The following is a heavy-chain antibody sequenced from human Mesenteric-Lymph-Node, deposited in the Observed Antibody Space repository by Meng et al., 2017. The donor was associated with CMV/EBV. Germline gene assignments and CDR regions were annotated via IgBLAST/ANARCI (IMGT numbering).Heavy chain of an antibody. Sequence: SGVGLGWIRQPPGKALEWLALIYWDDDKRYSPSLKSRLTITKDTSKNQVVLTMTNMDPVDTATYYCAHNKYYYDSSGYYYFQAFDYWGQGTLVTVSS. CDR3: AHNKYYYDSSGYYYFQAFDY. J-gene: IGHJ4*02. D-gene: IGHD3-22*01. V-gene: IGHV2-5*02. CDR2: IYWDDDK. CDR1: SGVG.